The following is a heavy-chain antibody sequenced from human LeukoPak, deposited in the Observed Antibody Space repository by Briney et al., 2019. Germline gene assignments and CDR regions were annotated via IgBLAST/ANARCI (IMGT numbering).Heavy chain of an antibody. CDR2: IYTSGST. Sequence: SETLSLTCTVSGGSISSYYWSWIRQPPGKGLEWIGYIYTSGSTNYNPSLKSRVTISVDTSKNQFSLKLSSVTAADTAVYYCARAELLNWFDPSGQGTLVTVSS. D-gene: IGHD1-26*01. V-gene: IGHV4-4*09. CDR1: GGSISSYY. CDR3: ARAELLNWFDP. J-gene: IGHJ5*02.